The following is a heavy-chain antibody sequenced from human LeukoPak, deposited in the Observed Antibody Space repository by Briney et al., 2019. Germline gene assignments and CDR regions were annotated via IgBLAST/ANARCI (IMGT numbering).Heavy chain of an antibody. CDR3: APRVVVITAPFDY. CDR1: GFTFSSFG. V-gene: IGHV3-30*02. Sequence: GGSLRLSCAASGFTFSSFGMHWVRQAPGKGLKWVAFIRYDGTDKYYADSVKGRFTISRDNSKNTLYLQMNSLRPEDTAVYYCAPRVVVITAPFDYWGQGTLVTVSS. J-gene: IGHJ4*02. CDR2: IRYDGTDK. D-gene: IGHD2-21*01.